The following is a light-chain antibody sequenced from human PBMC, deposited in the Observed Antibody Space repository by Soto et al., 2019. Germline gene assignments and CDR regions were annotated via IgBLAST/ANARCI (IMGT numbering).Light chain of an antibody. CDR1: QGISTW. Sequence: DIKMTQSPSFVSASVGHIFTIACRASQGISTWVVWYQQKPGAAPKLLIHSSSNLQSGVPSRFRGSGSGTEFTLTISSLKSEDFALYYCQQYNKWPLITFGHGTRLEIK. CDR3: QQYNKWPLIT. J-gene: IGKJ5*01. V-gene: IGKV1-12*01. CDR2: SSS.